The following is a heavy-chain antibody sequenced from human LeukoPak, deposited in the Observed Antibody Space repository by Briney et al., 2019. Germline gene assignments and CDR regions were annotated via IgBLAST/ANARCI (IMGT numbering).Heavy chain of an antibody. CDR2: IRYDGSNK. J-gene: IGHJ4*02. CDR3: AKDLPAHYYDSSGYYLI. Sequence: PGGSLRLSCAASGFTFGSYGMHWVRQAPGKGLEWVAFIRYDGSNKYYADSVKGRFTISRDNSKNTLYLQMNSLRAEDTAVYYCAKDLPAHYYDSSGYYLIWGQGTLVTVSS. CDR1: GFTFGSYG. D-gene: IGHD3-22*01. V-gene: IGHV3-30*02.